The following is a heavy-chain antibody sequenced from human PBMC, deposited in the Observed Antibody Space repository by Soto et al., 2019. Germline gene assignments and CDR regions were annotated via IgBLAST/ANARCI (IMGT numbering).Heavy chain of an antibody. D-gene: IGHD4-17*01. CDR3: ARVGYGDYADFDY. CDR1: GGSISSGDYY. V-gene: IGHV4-30-4*01. CDR2: IYYSGST. Sequence: QVQLQESGPGLVKPSQTLSLTCTVSGGSISSGDYYWSWIRQPPGKGLEWIGYIYYSGSTYYNPSLEIRVTISVHTSTHPFSLKLSSVTAADTAVYYCARVGYGDYADFDYWGQGTLVTVSS. J-gene: IGHJ4*02.